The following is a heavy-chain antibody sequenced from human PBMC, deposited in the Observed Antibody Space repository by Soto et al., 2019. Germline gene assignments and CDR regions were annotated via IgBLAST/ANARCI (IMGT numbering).Heavy chain of an antibody. D-gene: IGHD1-26*01. CDR3: ARGVTAGVDY. CDR1: GYRFTSLD. V-gene: IGHV1-8*01. CDR2: MQPSSGRT. J-gene: IGHJ4*02. Sequence: GSVQVSCTACGYRFTSLDINWVRQTTGQGLEWMGWMQPSSGRTGYAQKFQGRVTMTRDTSINTAYMELSSLTSYDTAFYYCARGVTAGVDYWGQGTLVTVSS.